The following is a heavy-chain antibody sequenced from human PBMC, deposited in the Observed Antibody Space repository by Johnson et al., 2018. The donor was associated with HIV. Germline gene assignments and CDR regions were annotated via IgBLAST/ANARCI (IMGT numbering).Heavy chain of an antibody. D-gene: IGHD5-18*01. V-gene: IGHV3-30*03. J-gene: IGHJ3*02. Sequence: QVVLVESGGGLVQHGRSLRLSCAASGFTFSSYGMHWVRQAPGKGLEWVAVISYDGSNKYYADSVKGRFTISRDNSKNTLYLQINSLRAEDTAVYYCARAPGYSRAFDIWGQGTMVTVSS. CDR2: ISYDGSNK. CDR1: GFTFSSYG. CDR3: ARAPGYSRAFDI.